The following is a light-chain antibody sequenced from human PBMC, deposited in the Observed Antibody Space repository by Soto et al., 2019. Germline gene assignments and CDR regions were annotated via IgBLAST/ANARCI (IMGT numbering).Light chain of an antibody. CDR3: QVWDNVSDHLV. CDR2: DDT. Sequence: SYEMTQPPSVSVAPGQTARITCGANNIGSKSVHWYQQKPGQVPVLVIYDDTDRPSGILERFSGSNSANMATLTITRVEAVDEADYYWQVWDNVSDHLVFGGGTKVTVL. CDR1: NIGSKS. J-gene: IGLJ3*02. V-gene: IGLV3-21*02.